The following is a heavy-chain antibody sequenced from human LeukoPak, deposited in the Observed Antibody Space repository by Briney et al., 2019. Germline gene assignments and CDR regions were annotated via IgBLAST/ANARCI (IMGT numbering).Heavy chain of an antibody. CDR2: IKSDGST. D-gene: IGHD3-10*01. CDR3: TRAITYFYGSVTYDWFDS. CDR1: GFTFSSYA. V-gene: IGHV3-74*01. Sequence: GGSLRLSCAASGFTFSSYAMSWVRQTPGKGLMWVARIKSDGSTIYADSVQGRFTISRDNAKNTVYLQMNSLRVDDTAIYYCTRAITYFYGSVTYDWFDSWGQGTRVTVSS. J-gene: IGHJ5*01.